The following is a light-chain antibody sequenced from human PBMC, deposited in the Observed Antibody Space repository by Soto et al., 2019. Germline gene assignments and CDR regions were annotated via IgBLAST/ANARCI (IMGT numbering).Light chain of an antibody. V-gene: IGKV1-39*01. Sequence: DIRMTQSPSSLSASIGDRVTITCRASQSINTYLNWYQQTPGKAPELLIFAACTLQSGVQSRFSGRVSGTDFTLTISSLQPEDFATYYCQQTYTFGFTVGRGTTVDFK. J-gene: IGKJ3*01. CDR2: AAC. CDR1: QSINTY. CDR3: QQTYTFGFT.